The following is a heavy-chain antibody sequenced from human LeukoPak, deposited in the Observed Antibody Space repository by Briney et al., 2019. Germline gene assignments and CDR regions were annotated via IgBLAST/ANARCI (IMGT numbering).Heavy chain of an antibody. Sequence: ASVKVSCKAVGYSFTTFHINWVRQAPGHGLEWMGIINPSTGITNNAQKFQGRVTLTRDTTPNTVYMELSSPRDEDTRVCYCAMKSITYAFDMWGQGTMVTVSS. V-gene: IGHV1-46*01. CDR1: GYSFTTFH. D-gene: IGHD3-10*01. CDR3: AMKSITYAFDM. CDR2: INPSTGIT. J-gene: IGHJ3*02.